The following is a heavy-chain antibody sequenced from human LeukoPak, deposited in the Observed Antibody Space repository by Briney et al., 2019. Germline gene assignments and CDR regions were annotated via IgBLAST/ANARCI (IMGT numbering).Heavy chain of an antibody. J-gene: IGHJ1*01. CDR2: IRSKAYGGTT. Sequence: GGSLRLSCTASGFTFGDYAMSWVRQAPGKGLEWVGFIRSKAYGGTTEYAASVKGRFTISRDDSKSIAYLQMNSLKTEDTAVYYCTREPTSYYDSSGYGTGWGQGTLVTVSS. CDR1: GFTFGDYA. CDR3: TREPTSYYDSSGYGTG. D-gene: IGHD3-22*01. V-gene: IGHV3-49*04.